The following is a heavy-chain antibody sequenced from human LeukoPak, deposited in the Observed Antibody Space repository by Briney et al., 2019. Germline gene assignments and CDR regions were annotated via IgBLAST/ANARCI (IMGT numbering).Heavy chain of an antibody. D-gene: IGHD3-22*01. J-gene: IGHJ6*03. Sequence: PGGSLRLSCAASGFTFSSYSMNWVRQAPGKGLEWVSSISSSSSYIYYADSVKGRFTISRDNARNSLYLQMNSLRAEDTAVYYCARDKYYYDSSGLKDYYMDVWGKGTTVTVSS. CDR1: GFTFSSYS. CDR3: ARDKYYYDSSGLKDYYMDV. V-gene: IGHV3-21*01. CDR2: ISSSSSYI.